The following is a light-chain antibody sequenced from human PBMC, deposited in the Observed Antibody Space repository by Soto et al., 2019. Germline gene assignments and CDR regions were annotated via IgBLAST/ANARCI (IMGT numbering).Light chain of an antibody. J-gene: IGLJ2*01. CDR2: KYT. V-gene: IGLV3-25*03. Sequence: SYELTQPPSVSVSPGQTARITCSGDALPNQYAYWYQQKPGQAPVLLIYKYTERPSWIPERFSGSSSGTTVTLTISGVQAEDEADYCCQSADGSGSYVVFGGGTKLTVL. CDR1: ALPNQY. CDR3: QSADGSGSYVV.